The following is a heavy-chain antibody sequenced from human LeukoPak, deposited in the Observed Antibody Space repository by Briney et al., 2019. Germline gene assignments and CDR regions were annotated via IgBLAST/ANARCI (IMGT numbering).Heavy chain of an antibody. V-gene: IGHV3-23*01. CDR1: GFTFIIYA. CDR3: ATASNWGWGASAY. Sequence: GGSLRLSCGASGFTFIIYAMNWVRQGPGKGLEWVSAISGSGDYTYYADSVKGRFTISRDNSKNTLFLQMNSLRAEDTALYYCATASNWGWGASAYWGQGTLVTVSS. J-gene: IGHJ4*02. CDR2: ISGSGDYT. D-gene: IGHD7-27*01.